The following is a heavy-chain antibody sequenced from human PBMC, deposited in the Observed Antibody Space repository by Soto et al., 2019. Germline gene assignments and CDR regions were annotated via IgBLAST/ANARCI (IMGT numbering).Heavy chain of an antibody. CDR1: GGSISSYY. CDR3: AREGGPTNYYYYYMDV. J-gene: IGHJ6*03. V-gene: IGHV4-59*01. Sequence: SETLSLTCTVSGGSISSYYWSWIRQPPGKGLEWIGYIYYSGSTNYNPSLKSRVTISVDTSKNQFSLKLSSVTAADTAVYYCAREGGPTNYYYYYMDVWGKGTTVTVSS. CDR2: IYYSGST.